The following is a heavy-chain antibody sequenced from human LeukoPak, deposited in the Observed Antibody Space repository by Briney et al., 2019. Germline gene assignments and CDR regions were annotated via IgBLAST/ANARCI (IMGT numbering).Heavy chain of an antibody. V-gene: IGHV3-23*01. CDR1: GFTFSSFA. J-gene: IGHJ4*02. D-gene: IGHD6-6*01. CDR2: ISSSGTT. CDR3: VKDRSINLPYFFDY. Sequence: GGSLRLSCASSGFTFSSFAMTWVRQAPGKGLEWVSSISSSGTTYYAGSVKGRFTISRDNSKNTLYLQMNSLRAEDTAVYYCVKDRSINLPYFFDYWGQGTLVTVSS.